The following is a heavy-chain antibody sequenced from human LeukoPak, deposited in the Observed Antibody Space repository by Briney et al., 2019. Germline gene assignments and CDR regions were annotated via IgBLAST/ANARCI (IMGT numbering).Heavy chain of an antibody. D-gene: IGHD3-10*01. CDR1: GGSISSYY. CDR2: IYTSGST. V-gene: IGHV4-4*07. CDR3: ARVAPLGRGANNWFDP. J-gene: IGHJ5*02. Sequence: SETLSLTCTVSGGSISSYYWSWIRQPAGKGLEWIGRIYTSGSTNYNPSLKSRFTMSVDTSKNQFSLKLSSVTAADTDVYYCARVAPLGRGANNWFDPWGQGTLVTVSS.